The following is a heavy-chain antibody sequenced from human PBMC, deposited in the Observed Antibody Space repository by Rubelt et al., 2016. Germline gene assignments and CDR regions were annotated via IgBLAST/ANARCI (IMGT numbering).Heavy chain of an antibody. CDR1: GYTFTGYY. V-gene: IGHV1-2*02. D-gene: IGHD3-22*01. CDR3: ARFAIGGHSSGYLFDY. J-gene: IGHJ4*02. CDR2: INPNSGGT. Sequence: QVQLVQSGAEVKKPGASVKVSCKASGYTFTGYYMHWVRQAPGQGLEWMGWINPNSGGTNYAQKFLGRVTMPRDTSISTAYMELGRLRSDDTAVYYCARFAIGGHSSGYLFDYWGQGTLVTVSS.